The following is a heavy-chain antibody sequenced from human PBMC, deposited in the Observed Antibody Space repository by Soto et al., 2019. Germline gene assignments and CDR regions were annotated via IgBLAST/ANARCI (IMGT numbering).Heavy chain of an antibody. CDR1: GFTFSSYG. J-gene: IGHJ4*02. CDR3: ANDPLRSEYCSSTSCRVGY. V-gene: IGHV3-30*18. CDR2: ISYDGSNK. Sequence: GGSLRLSCAASGFTFSSYGMHWVRQAPGKGLEWVAVISYDGSNKYYADSVKGRFTISRDNSKNTLYLQMNSLRAEDTAVYYCANDPLRSEYCSSTSCRVGYWGQGTLVTVSS. D-gene: IGHD2-2*01.